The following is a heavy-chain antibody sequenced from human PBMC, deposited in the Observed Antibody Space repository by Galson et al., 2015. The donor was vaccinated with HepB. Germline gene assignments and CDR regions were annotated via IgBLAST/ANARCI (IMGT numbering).Heavy chain of an antibody. D-gene: IGHD3-22*01. CDR1: GFTVTGYA. Sequence: SLRLSCAASGFTVTGYAMNWVRQPPGRGLEWISSISSGGSYIYYADSVKGRFTISRDNARNSLFLQLNSLRAEDTAVYYCTRGFPYYNNELNDYWGQGTLVTVSS. CDR2: ISSGGSYI. V-gene: IGHV3-21*01. CDR3: TRGFPYYNNELNDY. J-gene: IGHJ4*02.